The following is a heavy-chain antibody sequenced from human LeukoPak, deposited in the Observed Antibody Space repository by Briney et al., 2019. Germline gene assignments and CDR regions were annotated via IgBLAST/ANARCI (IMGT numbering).Heavy chain of an antibody. V-gene: IGHV3-11*05. CDR2: ILSSGSHT. D-gene: IGHD3-3*01. CDR3: ARDLSASERAMDV. CDR1: GFTFSDHH. Sequence: GGSLRLSCAASGFTFSDHHMAWIRQAPGKGLEWISYILSSGSHTTFADSVKGRFTISRDNAKNSLYLQVNSLRGEDTAVYYCARDLSASERAMDVWGQGTTVIVSS. J-gene: IGHJ6*02.